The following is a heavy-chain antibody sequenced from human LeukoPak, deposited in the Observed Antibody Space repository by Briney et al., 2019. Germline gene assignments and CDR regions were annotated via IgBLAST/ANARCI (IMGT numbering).Heavy chain of an antibody. CDR2: FDSEYGET. V-gene: IGHV1-24*01. Sequence: ASVKDSCKVTGYTLTELSMHWVRQAPGKGLAWVGGFDSEYGETIYAQKFQGRVTMTEDTSTDTAYRELSSLRSEDTAVYYCATDRPYYYDSSGYYYFDYWGQGTLVTVSS. CDR3: ATDRPYYYDSSGYYYFDY. CDR1: GYTLTELS. J-gene: IGHJ4*02. D-gene: IGHD3-22*01.